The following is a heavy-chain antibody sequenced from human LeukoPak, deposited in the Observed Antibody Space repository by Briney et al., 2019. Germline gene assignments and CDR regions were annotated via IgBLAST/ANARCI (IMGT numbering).Heavy chain of an antibody. D-gene: IGHD3-3*01. J-gene: IGHJ4*02. Sequence: GGSLRLSCAASGFAFRSFDMSWVRQAPGKGLEWVSSLSGSGDTTYYADSVKGRFTISRDNSKNTLYLQMNSLRAEDTAVYYCAKDPPGTIFGVDNDFDYWGQGTLVTVSS. V-gene: IGHV3-23*01. CDR2: LSGSGDTT. CDR1: GFAFRSFD. CDR3: AKDPPGTIFGVDNDFDY.